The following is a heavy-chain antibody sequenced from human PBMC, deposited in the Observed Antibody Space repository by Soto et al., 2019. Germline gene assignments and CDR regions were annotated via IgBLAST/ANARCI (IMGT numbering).Heavy chain of an antibody. D-gene: IGHD3-22*01. CDR2: IYYSGST. CDR3: ARYYDSSGHANIDP. J-gene: IGHJ5*02. V-gene: IGHV4-59*01. Sequence: LPETLSLTCTVSGGSISSYYWSWIRQPPGKGLEWIGYIYYSGSTNYNPSLKSRVTISVDTSKNQFSLKLSSVTAADTAVYYCARYYDSSGHANIDPCGQRTLVTVSS. CDR1: GGSISSYY.